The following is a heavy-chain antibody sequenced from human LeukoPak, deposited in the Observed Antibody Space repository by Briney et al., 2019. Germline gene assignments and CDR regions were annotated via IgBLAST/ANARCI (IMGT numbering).Heavy chain of an antibody. CDR1: GVTFSSYS. CDR2: ISSSSSTI. D-gene: IGHD3-3*01. CDR3: ARTDFWSGHNWFDP. Sequence: PGGSLRPSCAASGVTFSSYSMNWVRQAPGKGLEWVSYISSSSSTIYYADSAKGRFTISRDNAKNSLYLQMNGLRAEDTAVYYCARTDFWSGHNWFDPWGQGTLVTVSS. V-gene: IGHV3-48*01. J-gene: IGHJ5*02.